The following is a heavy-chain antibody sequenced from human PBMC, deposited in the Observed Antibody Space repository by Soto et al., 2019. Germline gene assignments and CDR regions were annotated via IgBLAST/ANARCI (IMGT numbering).Heavy chain of an antibody. D-gene: IGHD3-3*01. CDR1: GGTFSSYA. J-gene: IGHJ6*02. CDR2: IIPIFGTA. V-gene: IGHV1-69*01. Sequence: QVQLVQSGAEVKKPGSSVKVSCTASGGTFSSYAISWVRQAPGQGLEWMGGIIPIFGTANYAQKFQGRVTITADESTSTAYVELSRLRSEDTAVYYCARDGERSGYYLDGMDVWGQGTTVTVSS. CDR3: ARDGERSGYYLDGMDV.